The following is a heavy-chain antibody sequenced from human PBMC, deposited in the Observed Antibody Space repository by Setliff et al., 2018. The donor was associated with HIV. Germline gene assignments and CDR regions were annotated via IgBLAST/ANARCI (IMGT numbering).Heavy chain of an antibody. CDR1: GVSIRSSDTY. V-gene: IGHV4-31*03. J-gene: IGHJ6*02. Sequence: SETLSLTCTVSGVSIRSSDTYWSWIRQHPGKGLEWIGYIFYSGTAYYNPSLKSRVTISVDRSRNQFSLKLNSVTAADTAVYYCARDANYYESGGPPLHGMDVWGQGTTVTVSS. CDR2: IFYSGTA. D-gene: IGHD3-22*01. CDR3: ARDANYYESGGPPLHGMDV.